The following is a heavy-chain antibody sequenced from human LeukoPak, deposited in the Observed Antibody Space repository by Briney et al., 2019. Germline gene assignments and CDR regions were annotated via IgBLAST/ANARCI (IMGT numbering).Heavy chain of an antibody. CDR2: IYYSGST. V-gene: IGHV4-61*01. J-gene: IGHJ4*02. D-gene: IGHD2-15*01. CDR1: GGSVSSGSYY. Sequence: SETLSLTCTVSGGSVSSGSYYWRWIRQPPGKGLEWIGYIYYSGSTNYNPSLKSRVTISLDMSKNQFSLKLSSVTAADTAVYYCARDSSCSGGTCYDRWGQGTLVTVSS. CDR3: ARDSSCSGGTCYDR.